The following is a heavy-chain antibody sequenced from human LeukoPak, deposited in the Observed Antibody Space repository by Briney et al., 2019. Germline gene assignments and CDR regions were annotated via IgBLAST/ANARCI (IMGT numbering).Heavy chain of an antibody. J-gene: IGHJ4*02. CDR3: ARAPSRGSWFGTIDS. Sequence: SLTVSCNASGYTFTDYGIRWVRQAPGQGLQWMRWISTYHGNTNYAQKLQGRVTTTTDTSTSTAYMELRSLRPDDTAVYFFARAPSRGSWFGTIDSWGQGTLVTVS. D-gene: IGHD6-13*01. CDR1: GYTFTDYG. CDR2: ISTYHGNT. V-gene: IGHV1-18*01.